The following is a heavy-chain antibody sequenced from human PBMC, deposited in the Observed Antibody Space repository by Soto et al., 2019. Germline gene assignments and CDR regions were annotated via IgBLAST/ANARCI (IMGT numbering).Heavy chain of an antibody. CDR3: ARAAHTSGWYFDL. J-gene: IGHJ4*01. Sequence: SETLSLTCTVSGGSISGYYWSWIRQPPGKGLEWIGYIYYIGSTKYNPSLKSRVTISMDTSKNQFSLNLTSVTDPDTAVYFCARAAHTSGWYFDLWGQGTLVTVS. V-gene: IGHV4-59*01. CDR1: GGSISGYY. D-gene: IGHD6-19*01. CDR2: IYYIGST.